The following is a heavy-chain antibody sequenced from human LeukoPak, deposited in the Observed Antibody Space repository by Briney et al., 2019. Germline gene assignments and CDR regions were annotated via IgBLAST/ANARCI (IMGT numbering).Heavy chain of an antibody. V-gene: IGHV4-34*01. Sequence: PSETLSLTCAVYGGSFSGYYWNWIRQPPGKGLEWIGEINHSGSTNYNPSLQSRVTISVDTSKNQFSLNLSSVPAADTAVYYCARGPEPDCSGGGCYFQYNWFDPWGQGTLVSVSS. CDR3: ARGPEPDCSGGGCYFQYNWFDP. CDR1: GGSFSGYY. J-gene: IGHJ5*02. CDR2: INHSGST. D-gene: IGHD2-15*01.